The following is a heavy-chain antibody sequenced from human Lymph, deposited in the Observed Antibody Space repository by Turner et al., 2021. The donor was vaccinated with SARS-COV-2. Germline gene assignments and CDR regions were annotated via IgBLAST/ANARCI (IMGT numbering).Heavy chain of an antibody. CDR1: GFTFSSYA. CDR2: ISYDGSNK. V-gene: IGHV3-30*04. CDR3: ARDDREFWSGYYTHYYYYGMDV. J-gene: IGHJ6*02. Sequence: QVQLVESGGGVVQPGRSLRLSCAASGFTFSSYAMHWVRQAPGKGLEWVAVISYDGSNKNYADSVKGRFTISRANSKNTLYLQMNSLRAEDTAVYYCARDDREFWSGYYTHYYYYGMDVWGQGTTVTVSS. D-gene: IGHD3-3*01.